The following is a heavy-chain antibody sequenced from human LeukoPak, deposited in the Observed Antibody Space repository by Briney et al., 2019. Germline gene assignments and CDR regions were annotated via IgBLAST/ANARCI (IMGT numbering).Heavy chain of an antibody. J-gene: IGHJ6*03. CDR1: SASISSSPYF. CDR2: ISYSGTT. D-gene: IGHD3-10*01. CDR3: ARYGYYGSGSYYKTTYGHYYYYYYMDV. V-gene: IGHV4-39*02. Sequence: PSETLSLTCTVSSASISSSPYFWGWIRQSPGQGLEWIGSISYSGTTYYNPSLKSRVTISVDTSKNHFSLKLSSVTAADTAVYYCARYGYYGSGSYYKTTYGHYYYYYYMDVWGKGTTVTISS.